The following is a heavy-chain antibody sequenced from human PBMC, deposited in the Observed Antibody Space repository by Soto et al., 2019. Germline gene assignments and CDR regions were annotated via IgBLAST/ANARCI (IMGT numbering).Heavy chain of an antibody. J-gene: IGHJ6*02. Sequence: QVQLVQSGAEVKKHGSSVRVSCTASGGNFSKSAFSWVRQAPGQGLEWVGAIIPLFDAADYAPRFQGRVPITADESTTTAYLELSSLKSDDTAIYYCARALPRGTMLVIDSENYGMDVWGQGTTVTVSS. V-gene: IGHV1-69*01. CDR2: IIPLFDAA. CDR3: ARALPRGTMLVIDSENYGMDV. CDR1: GGNFSKSA. D-gene: IGHD6-13*01.